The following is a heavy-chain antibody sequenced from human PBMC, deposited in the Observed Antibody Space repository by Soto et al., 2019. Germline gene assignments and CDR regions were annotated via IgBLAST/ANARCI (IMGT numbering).Heavy chain of an antibody. J-gene: IGHJ4*02. CDR1: GFTFSSYW. V-gene: IGHV3-74*01. CDR3: ARNPYYNFWSGYYFDFDY. D-gene: IGHD3-3*01. CDR2: INSDGSST. Sequence: EVQLVESGGGLVQPGGSLRLSCAASGFTFSSYWMHWVRQAPGQGLVWVSHINSDGSSTSYADSVKGRFTISRDNAKNTLYLQMNSLRAEDTAVYYCARNPYYNFWSGYYFDFDYWGQVTQVTVSS.